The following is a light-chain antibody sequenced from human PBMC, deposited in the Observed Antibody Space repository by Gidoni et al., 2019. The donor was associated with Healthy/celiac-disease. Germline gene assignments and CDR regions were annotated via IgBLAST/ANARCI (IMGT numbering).Light chain of an antibody. V-gene: IGLV1-44*01. Sequence: QSVLTQPPSASGTPGHRGTIPCSGSSSNIGSNTGNWYQQLPGTAPKLLIYSNNQRPSGVPDRFSGSKSGTSASLAISGLQSEDEADYYCAAWDDSLNGSWVFGGGTKLTVL. CDR3: AAWDDSLNGSWV. CDR2: SNN. J-gene: IGLJ3*02. CDR1: SSNIGSNT.